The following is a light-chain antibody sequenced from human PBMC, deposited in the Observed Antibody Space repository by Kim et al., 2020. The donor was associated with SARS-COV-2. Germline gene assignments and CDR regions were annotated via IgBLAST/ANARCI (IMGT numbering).Light chain of an antibody. J-gene: IGKJ2*02. CDR2: AAS. Sequence: DIQMTQSPSSLSASVGDRVTITCRASQYISTFLHWYQHQPGKAPKLLIYAASSLQSGVPSRFSGSGSGTHFTLTISSLQPEDFATYYCQQSYSSSCTFGQGTKLEIK. CDR1: QYISTF. CDR3: QQSYSSSCT. V-gene: IGKV1-39*01.